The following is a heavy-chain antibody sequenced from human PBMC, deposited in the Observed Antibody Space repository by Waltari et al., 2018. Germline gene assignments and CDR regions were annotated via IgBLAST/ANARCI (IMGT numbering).Heavy chain of an antibody. D-gene: IGHD3-3*01. J-gene: IGHJ6*03. Sequence: QVQLQQWGAGLLKPSETLSLTCAVYGGSFSGYYWRWIRQPPGKGLEWIGEINHSGSTNYNPSLKSRVTISVDTSKNQFSLKLSSVTAADTAVYYCARGIIWSGYYVYYMDVWGKGTTVTISS. CDR3: ARGIIWSGYYVYYMDV. CDR1: GGSFSGYY. V-gene: IGHV4-34*01. CDR2: INHSGST.